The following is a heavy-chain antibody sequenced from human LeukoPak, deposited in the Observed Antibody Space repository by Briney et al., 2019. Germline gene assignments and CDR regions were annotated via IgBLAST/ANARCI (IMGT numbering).Heavy chain of an antibody. D-gene: IGHD2-8*01. CDR3: ASPNPADY. V-gene: IGHV3-30-3*01. J-gene: IGHJ4*02. CDR1: GFTFSSYA. CDR2: ISYDGSNK. Sequence: GGSLRLSCAASGFTFSSYAMHWVRQAPGKGLEWVAVISYDGSNKYYADTVKGRFTISRDNSKNTLYLQMSSLRAEDTAVYYCASPNPADYWGQGTLVTVSS.